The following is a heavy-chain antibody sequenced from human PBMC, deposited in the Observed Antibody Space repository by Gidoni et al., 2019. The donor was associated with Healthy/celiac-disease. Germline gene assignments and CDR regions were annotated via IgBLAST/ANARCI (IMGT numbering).Heavy chain of an antibody. J-gene: IGHJ4*02. CDR1: GGSISSSSYY. Sequence: QLQLQESGPGLVKPSETLSLTCTVSGGSISSSSYYWGWIRQPPGKGLEWIGSIYYSGSTYYNPSLKSRVTISVDTSKNQFSLKLSSVTAADTAVYYCARLGSGWYDRRLHWGQGTLVTVSS. CDR3: ARLGSGWYDRRLH. CDR2: IYYSGST. V-gene: IGHV4-39*01. D-gene: IGHD6-19*01.